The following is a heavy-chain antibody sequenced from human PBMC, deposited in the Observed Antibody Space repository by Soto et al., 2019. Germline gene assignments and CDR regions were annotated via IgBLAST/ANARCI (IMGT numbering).Heavy chain of an antibody. V-gene: IGHV3-33*08. CDR3: ARDFWSGYLGFDY. Sequence: PGGSLRLSCAASGFTFSSYAMHWVRQAPGKGLEWVAVIWYDGSNKYYADSVKGRFTISRDNSKNTLYLQMNSLRAEDTAVYYCARDFWSGYLGFDYWGQGTLVTVSS. CDR2: IWYDGSNK. J-gene: IGHJ4*02. CDR1: GFTFSSYA. D-gene: IGHD3-3*01.